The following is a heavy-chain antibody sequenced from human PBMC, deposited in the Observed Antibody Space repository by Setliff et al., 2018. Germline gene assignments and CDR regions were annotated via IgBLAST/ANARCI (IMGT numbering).Heavy chain of an antibody. CDR1: GYTFTSYG. CDR3: ATPTVVTPHYYYGMDV. V-gene: IGHV1-18*01. CDR2: ISAYNGNT. D-gene: IGHD4-17*01. J-gene: IGHJ6*02. Sequence: GASVKVSCKASGYTFTSYGISWVRQAPGQGLEWMGWISAYNGNTNYAQKLQGRVTMTTDTSTSTAYMELSSLRSEDTAVYYCATPTVVTPHYYYGMDVWGQGTTVTVSS.